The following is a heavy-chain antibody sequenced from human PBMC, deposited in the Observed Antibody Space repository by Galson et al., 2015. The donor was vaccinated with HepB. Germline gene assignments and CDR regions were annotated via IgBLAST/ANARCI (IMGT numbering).Heavy chain of an antibody. CDR1: GFPFSSYA. CDR3: AKKWGTTVTTYPLGD. D-gene: IGHD4-17*01. Sequence: SLRLSCAASGFPFSSYAMSWVRQAPGKGLEWVAAISGSGGSPYYADSVKGRFTISRDNSKNTLYLQMKGLRDEDTAVYYCAKKWGTTVTTYPLGDWGQGTLVTVSS. CDR2: ISGSGGSP. J-gene: IGHJ4*02. V-gene: IGHV3-23*01.